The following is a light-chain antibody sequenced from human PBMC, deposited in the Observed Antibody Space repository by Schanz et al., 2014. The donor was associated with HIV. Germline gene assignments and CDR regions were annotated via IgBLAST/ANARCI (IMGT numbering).Light chain of an antibody. CDR3: QQYNDWPPIT. CDR2: SAS. CDR1: QSVSNN. Sequence: TEMTQSPATLSVSPGERATLSCTASQSVSNNLAWYQQKLGQAPRLLIYSASTRVTGVPARFSGSGSGTEFTLTISSLQSEDFAVYYCQQYNDWPPITFGQGTRLE. V-gene: IGKV3-15*01. J-gene: IGKJ5*01.